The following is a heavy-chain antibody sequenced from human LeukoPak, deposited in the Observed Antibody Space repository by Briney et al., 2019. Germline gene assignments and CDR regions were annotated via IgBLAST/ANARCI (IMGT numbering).Heavy chain of an antibody. J-gene: IGHJ4*02. CDR1: GSSFTSYW. CDR3: ARHPSYTSGWPLDY. Sequence: GESLQISCQGSGSSFTSYWIGWVRQLPGKGLEWMGIIYPGDSDTRYSPSFQGQVTISADKSISTAYLQWSSLKASDTAMYYCARHPSYTSGWPLDYWGQGTLATVSS. D-gene: IGHD6-19*01. V-gene: IGHV5-51*01. CDR2: IYPGDSDT.